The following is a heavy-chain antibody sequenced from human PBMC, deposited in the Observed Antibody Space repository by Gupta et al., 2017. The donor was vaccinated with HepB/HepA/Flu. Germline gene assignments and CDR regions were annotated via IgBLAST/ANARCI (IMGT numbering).Heavy chain of an antibody. CDR3: ARDRRSDGLDY. Sequence: QVQLVQYGAEVKKPGASVKVSCKASGYTFTGSYMHWVRQAPGQGLEWMGWINPTSGGTNYAQKFQGWVTMTRDTSISTAYMELSRLRSDDTAVYYCARDRRSDGLDYWGQGTLVTVSS. D-gene: IGHD3-10*01. CDR1: GYTFTGSY. CDR2: INPTSGGT. V-gene: IGHV1-2*04. J-gene: IGHJ4*02.